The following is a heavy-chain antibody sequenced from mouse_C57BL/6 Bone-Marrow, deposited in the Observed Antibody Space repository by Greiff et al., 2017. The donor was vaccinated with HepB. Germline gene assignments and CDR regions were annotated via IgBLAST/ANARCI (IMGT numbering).Heavy chain of an antibody. V-gene: IGHV10-1*01. CDR2: IRSKSNNYAT. Sequence: EVHLVESGGGLVQPKGSLKLSCAASGFSFNTYAMNWVRQAPGKGLEWVARIRSKSNNYATYYADSVKDRFTISRDDSESTLYLQMNNLKTEDTAMYYGVRHYYGSSYEDYAMDYWGQGTSVTVSS. CDR3: VRHYYGSSYEDYAMDY. J-gene: IGHJ4*01. CDR1: GFSFNTYA. D-gene: IGHD1-1*01.